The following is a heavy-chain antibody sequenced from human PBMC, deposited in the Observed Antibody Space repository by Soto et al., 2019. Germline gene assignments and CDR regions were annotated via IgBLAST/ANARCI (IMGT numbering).Heavy chain of an antibody. D-gene: IGHD5-12*01. CDR1: GGTFSSYA. J-gene: IGHJ4*02. Sequence: ASVKFSCKASGGTFSSYAISWVRQAPGQGLEWMGGIIPILGIANYAQKFQGRVTITADKSTSTAYMELSSLRSEDTAVYYCARDAGDGYNYYYFDYWGQGTLVTVSS. CDR3: ARDAGDGYNYYYFDY. V-gene: IGHV1-69*10. CDR2: IIPILGIA.